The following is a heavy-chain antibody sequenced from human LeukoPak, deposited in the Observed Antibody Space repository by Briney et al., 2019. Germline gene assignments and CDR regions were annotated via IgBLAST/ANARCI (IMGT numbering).Heavy chain of an antibody. CDR1: GYTFTGYY. CDR3: ARDRRAGITYQLLF. J-gene: IGHJ4*02. CDR2: INPNSGGT. Sequence: ASVKVSCKASGYTFTGYYMHWVRQAPGQGLEWMGWINPNSGGTNYAQKFQGRVTMTRGTSISTAYMELSRLRSDDTAVYYCARDRRAGITYQLLFWGQGTLVTVSS. D-gene: IGHD2-2*01. V-gene: IGHV1-2*02.